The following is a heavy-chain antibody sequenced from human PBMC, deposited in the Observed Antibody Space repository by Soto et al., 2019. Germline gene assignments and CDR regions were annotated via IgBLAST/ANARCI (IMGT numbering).Heavy chain of an antibody. Sequence: GGSLRLSCAASGFTFSSYAMHWVRQAPGKGLEWVAVISYDGSNKYYADSVKGRFTISRDNSKNTLYLQMNSLRAEDTAVYYCARGLSTMVRGVIRVVYGMDVWGQGTTVTVS. V-gene: IGHV3-30-3*01. D-gene: IGHD3-10*01. CDR3: ARGLSTMVRGVIRVVYGMDV. CDR1: GFTFSSYA. J-gene: IGHJ6*02. CDR2: ISYDGSNK.